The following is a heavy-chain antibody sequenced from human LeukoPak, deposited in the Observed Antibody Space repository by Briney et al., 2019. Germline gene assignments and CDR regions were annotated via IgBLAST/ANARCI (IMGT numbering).Heavy chain of an antibody. CDR3: AKRGGGVSNFDY. CDR1: GFTFSKYA. D-gene: IGHD3-16*01. V-gene: IGHV3-23*01. J-gene: IGHJ4*02. Sequence: GGSLRLSCAASGFTFSKYAMSWVRQAPGKGLEWVSGISGSDANTYYADSVEGRFTISRDNFNNTLYLQMNRLRAEDTAVYYCAKRGGGVSNFDYWGQGTLVTVSS. CDR2: ISGSDANT.